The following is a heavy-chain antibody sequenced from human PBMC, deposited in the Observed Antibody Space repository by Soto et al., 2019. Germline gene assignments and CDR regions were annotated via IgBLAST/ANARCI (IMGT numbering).Heavy chain of an antibody. CDR1: GFTFSNYA. V-gene: IGHV3-23*01. CDR3: AKGRPTVVGVAADY. J-gene: IGHJ4*02. D-gene: IGHD2-15*01. Sequence: EVQLLESGGGLVQPGGSLRLSCAASGFTFSNYAMSWVRQAPGKGLEWVSAITGSGGTTYYADSVKGRFTISRDNSKNALYLQMNSLRAEDTAVYYCAKGRPTVVGVAADYWGQGTLVTVSS. CDR2: ITGSGGTT.